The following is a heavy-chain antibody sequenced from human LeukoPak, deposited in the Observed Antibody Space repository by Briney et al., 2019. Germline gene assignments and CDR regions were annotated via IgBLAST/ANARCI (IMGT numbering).Heavy chain of an antibody. CDR1: GGSISSYY. V-gene: IGHV4-4*07. CDR3: ARWGYYDSSGYYSGDYFDY. J-gene: IGHJ4*02. Sequence: SETLSLTRTVSGGSISSYYWSWIRQPAGKGLEWIGRIYTSGSTNYNPSLKSRVTMSVDTSKNQFSLKLSSVTAADTAVYYCARWGYYDSSGYYSGDYFDYWGQGTPVTVSS. CDR2: IYTSGST. D-gene: IGHD3-22*01.